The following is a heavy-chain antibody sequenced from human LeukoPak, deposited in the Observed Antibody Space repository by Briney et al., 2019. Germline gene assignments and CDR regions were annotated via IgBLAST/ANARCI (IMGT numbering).Heavy chain of an antibody. V-gene: IGHV3-23*01. D-gene: IGHD4-17*01. J-gene: IGHJ4*02. CDR3: AKVGPHDYGAIVDY. CDR2: ISGSGGNT. CDR1: GFTFSSYA. Sequence: GGSPRLSCAASGFTFSSYAMNWVRQSPGKGLEWVSAISGSGGNTYYADSVKGRFTISRDNSKNTLYLQMNSLRAEDTAVYYCAKVGPHDYGAIVDYWGQGTLVTVSS.